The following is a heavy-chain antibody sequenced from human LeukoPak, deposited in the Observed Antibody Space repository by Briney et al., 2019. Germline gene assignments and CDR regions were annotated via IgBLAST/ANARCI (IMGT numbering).Heavy chain of an antibody. CDR3: ARFHYYYDSSG. CDR1: GYTFTSYG. J-gene: IGHJ4*02. CDR2: ISAYNGNT. V-gene: IGHV1-18*01. D-gene: IGHD3-22*01. Sequence: ASVKVSCKASGYTFTSYGISWVRQAPGQGLEWMGWISAYNGNTNYAQKFQGRVTMTRDTSTSTVYMELSSLRSEDTAVYYCARFHYYYDSSGWGQGTLVTVSS.